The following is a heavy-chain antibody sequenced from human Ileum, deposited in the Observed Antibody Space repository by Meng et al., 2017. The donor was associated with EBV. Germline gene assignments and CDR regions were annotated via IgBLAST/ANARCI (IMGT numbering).Heavy chain of an antibody. D-gene: IGHD6-13*01. J-gene: IGHJ5*02. CDR3: ARPIAAAGWFDP. V-gene: IGHV4-39*01. CDR1: GGPINSSSYY. Sequence: QQPQWSGPGLGNPSEPLSLTCTVSGGPINSSSYYWGWIRQPPGKGLEWIGSIYYSGRTYYNPSLKSRVTISVDTSKNQFSLKLSSVTAADTAVYYCARPIAAAGWFDPWGQGTLVTVSS. CDR2: IYYSGRT.